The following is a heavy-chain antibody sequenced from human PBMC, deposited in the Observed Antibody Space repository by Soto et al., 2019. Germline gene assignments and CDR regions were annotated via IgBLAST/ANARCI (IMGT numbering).Heavy chain of an antibody. J-gene: IGHJ5*02. D-gene: IGHD4-4*01. CDR3: ARDPSTINKLIGVWFDP. CDR2: IKPISDIT. V-gene: IGHV1-69*13. Sequence: SVKVSCKASGDTFGRFTINWVRQAPGQGLEWMGGIKPISDITNYAQRFQGRVTFTADASTSTVYLELSSLRSEDAAMYYCARDPSTINKLIGVWFDPWGQGTLVTVSS. CDR1: GDTFGRFT.